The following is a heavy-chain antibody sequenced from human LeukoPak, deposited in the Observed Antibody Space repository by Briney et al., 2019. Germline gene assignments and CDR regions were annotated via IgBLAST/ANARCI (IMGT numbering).Heavy chain of an antibody. CDR1: GFTFSSYA. J-gene: IGHJ4*02. D-gene: IGHD3-3*01. CDR3: ARVKGSGYRNSIDY. Sequence: GGSLRLSCAASGFTFSSYAMSWVRQAPGKGLEWVSAISGSGGSTYYADSVKGRFTISRDNSKNTLYLQMNSLRAEDTALYYCARVKGSGYRNSIDYWGQGTLVTVSS. V-gene: IGHV3-23*01. CDR2: ISGSGGST.